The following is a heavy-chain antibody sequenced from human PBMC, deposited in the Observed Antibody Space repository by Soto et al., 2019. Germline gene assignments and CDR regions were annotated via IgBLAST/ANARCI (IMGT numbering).Heavy chain of an antibody. CDR1: GFTFNTYA. J-gene: IGHJ5*02. Sequence: GGSLRLSCAASGFTFNTYAMSWVRQAPGQGLEWVSAISGSSSYIYYADSVKGRFTISRDNAKNSLYLQMNSLRAEDTAVYYRARDGIAAADADWFDPWGQGTLVTVSS. CDR2: ISGSSSYI. V-gene: IGHV3-21*01. D-gene: IGHD6-13*01. CDR3: ARDGIAAADADWFDP.